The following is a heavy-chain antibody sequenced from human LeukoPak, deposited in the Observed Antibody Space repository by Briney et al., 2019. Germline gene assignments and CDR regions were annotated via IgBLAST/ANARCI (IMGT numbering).Heavy chain of an antibody. CDR2: INPNSGGT. V-gene: IGHV1-2*02. J-gene: IGHJ4*02. CDR3: ARDTRGVATSSDPDFDY. Sequence: ASVKVSCKASGYTFTGYYMHWVRQAPGQGLEWMGWINPNSGGTNYAQKFQGRVTMTRDTSISTAYMELSRLRSDDTAVYYCARDTRGVATSSDPDFDYWGQGTLVTVSS. CDR1: GYTFTGYY. D-gene: IGHD5-12*01.